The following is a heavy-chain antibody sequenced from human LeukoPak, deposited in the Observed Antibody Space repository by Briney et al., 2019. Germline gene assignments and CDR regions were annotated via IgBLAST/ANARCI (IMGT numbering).Heavy chain of an antibody. D-gene: IGHD3-22*01. Sequence: PSETLSLTCTVSGYSINSGYYWGWIRQPPGKGLEWIAAIYHSGSTYYNPSLKSRVTISLDTSKNQFSLRLSSVTAADTAVYYCARVTGYIVEDYFDYWGQGTLVTVSS. CDR1: GYSINSGYY. J-gene: IGHJ4*02. CDR3: ARVTGYIVEDYFDY. CDR2: IYHSGST. V-gene: IGHV4-38-2*02.